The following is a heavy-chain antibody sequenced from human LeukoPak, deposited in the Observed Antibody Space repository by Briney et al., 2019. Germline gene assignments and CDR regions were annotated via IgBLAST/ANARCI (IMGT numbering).Heavy chain of an antibody. CDR1: GFTFSSYW. V-gene: IGHV3-7*03. J-gene: IGHJ4*02. Sequence: GGSLRLSCAASGFTFSSYWMSWVRQAPGKWLEWVANIKQDGSEKYYVDSVKGRFTISRDNAKNSLYLQMNSLRAEDTAVYYCARALRYTWSSWYKKRAYYFDYWGQGTLVTVSS. CDR3: ARALRYTWSSWYKKRAYYFDY. D-gene: IGHD6-13*01. CDR2: IKQDGSEK.